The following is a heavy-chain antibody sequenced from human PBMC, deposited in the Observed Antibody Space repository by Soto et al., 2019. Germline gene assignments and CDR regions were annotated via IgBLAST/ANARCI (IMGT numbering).Heavy chain of an antibody. CDR3: LLLSLSSGRKEDYFDY. V-gene: IGHV1-18*01. J-gene: IGHJ4*02. CDR2: ISAYNGNT. CDR1: GYTFTSYG. D-gene: IGHD6-19*01. Sequence: GASVKVSCKASGYTFTSYGISWVRQAPGQGLEWMGWISAYNGNTNYAQKLQGRVTMTTDTSTSTAYMELRSLRSDDTAVYYCLLLSLSSGRKEDYFDYWGQGTLVTVSS.